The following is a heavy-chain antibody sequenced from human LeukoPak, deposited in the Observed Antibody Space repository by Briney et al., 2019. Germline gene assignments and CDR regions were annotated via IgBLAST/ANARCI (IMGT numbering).Heavy chain of an antibody. J-gene: IGHJ6*02. CDR2: ISGDGSMT. CDR1: GFTFSTHW. V-gene: IGHV3-74*01. CDR3: ASLLTPYHGSGGGGVDV. Sequence: QPGGSLRLSCAASGFTFSTHWMYWVRQAPGKELVWVSRISGDGSMTSYADSVKGRFTISRDNAKDTLFLQMTSLRVEDTAVYSCASLLTPYHGSGGGGVDVWGQGTTVTVSS. D-gene: IGHD3-10*01.